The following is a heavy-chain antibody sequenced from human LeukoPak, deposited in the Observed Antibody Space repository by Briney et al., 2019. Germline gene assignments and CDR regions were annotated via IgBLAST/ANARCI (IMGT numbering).Heavy chain of an antibody. Sequence: GGSLRLSCATSGFTFSSYGMHWVRQAPGKGLEWVADIWYDGSNKYYADSVKGRLTISRDNSKNTVSLQMTSLRAEDTAVYYCARAYSGFSSRGFDYWGQGTLVSVSS. J-gene: IGHJ4*02. CDR3: ARAYSGFSSRGFDY. D-gene: IGHD5-12*01. V-gene: IGHV3-33*01. CDR1: GFTFSSYG. CDR2: IWYDGSNK.